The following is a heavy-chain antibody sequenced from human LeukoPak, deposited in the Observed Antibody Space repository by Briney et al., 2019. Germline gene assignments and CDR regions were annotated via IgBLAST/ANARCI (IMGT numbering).Heavy chain of an antibody. CDR2: INPNSGGT. CDR3: ARESPRIYYDLLTGPGLGAFDI. D-gene: IGHD3-9*01. J-gene: IGHJ3*02. CDR1: GYTFTGYY. V-gene: IGHV1-2*02. Sequence: ASVEVSCKASGYTFTGYYMHWVRQAPGQGLEWMGWINPNSGGTNYAQKFQGRVTMTRDTSISIAYMELSRLRSDDTAVYYCARESPRIYYDLLTGPGLGAFDIWGQGTMVTVSS.